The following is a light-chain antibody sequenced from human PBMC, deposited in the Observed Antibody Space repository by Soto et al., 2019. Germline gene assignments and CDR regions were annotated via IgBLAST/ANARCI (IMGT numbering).Light chain of an antibody. CDR1: ENIFKF. Sequence: DIQLIQSPATLSASVGDRITITCRASENIFKFLAWYQQRSGRAPNLLIYAASDLETGVPSRFSGRGSGTEFTLTIDSVQPDDSATYYCQHYNTQSITFGGGTKVDVK. J-gene: IGKJ4*01. CDR3: QHYNTQSIT. V-gene: IGKV1-5*01. CDR2: AAS.